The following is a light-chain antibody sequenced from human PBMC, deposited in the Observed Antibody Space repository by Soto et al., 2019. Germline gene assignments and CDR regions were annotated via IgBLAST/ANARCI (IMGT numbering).Light chain of an antibody. CDR3: HQYNSWPRGT. CDR1: QNVGNN. V-gene: IGKV3-15*01. Sequence: EIVMTQSPATLSVSPGERATLSCRASQNVGNNLVWYQQKPGQAPRLLIYGASTRAAGIPDRFSGSGSGTEFTLTISSLRPEDSAVYYCHQYNSWPRGTFGPGTKVDIK. J-gene: IGKJ3*01. CDR2: GAS.